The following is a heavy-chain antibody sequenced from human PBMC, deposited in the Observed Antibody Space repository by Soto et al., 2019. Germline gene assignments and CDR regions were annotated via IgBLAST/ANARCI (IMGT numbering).Heavy chain of an antibody. D-gene: IGHD2-15*01. CDR2: INHRGST. V-gene: IGHV4-34*01. J-gene: IGHJ4*02. CDR3: ASGPWCSGGSCYSIAGGGY. CDR1: GGSFSGYH. Sequence: QVQLHQWGAGLLKPSETLSLTSSVYGGSFSGYHWSWVRQPPGKGLEWIGEINHRGSTYYDPSLKSRITVSGDTSRDRFSLKLSSVTAADKAVYYCASGPWCSGGSCYSIAGGGYWGQGTLVSVSS.